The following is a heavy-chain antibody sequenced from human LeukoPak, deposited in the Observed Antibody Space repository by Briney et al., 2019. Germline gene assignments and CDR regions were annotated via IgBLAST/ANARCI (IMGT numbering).Heavy chain of an antibody. J-gene: IGHJ4*02. CDR1: GFTFSTYA. V-gene: IGHV3-23*01. D-gene: IGHD1-1*01. CDR3: VKMAGPERRHYIDS. CDR2: IGGDGGGGT. Sequence: GGSLRLSCAASGFTFSTYAMAWVRQAPGGGLEWVSGIGGDGGGGTYYADSVKGRFAISRDNSESTLYLQMNSLRAEDTAVYYCVKMAGPERRHYIDSWGPGILVSVSS.